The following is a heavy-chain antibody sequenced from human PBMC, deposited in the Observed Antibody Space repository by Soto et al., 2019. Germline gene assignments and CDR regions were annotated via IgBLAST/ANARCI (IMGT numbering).Heavy chain of an antibody. D-gene: IGHD2-21*02. CDR2: IHHSGSI. CDR3: AREDDGGDSYDV. V-gene: IGHV4-30-4*02. CDR1: GGSISSDYYH. Sequence: PSDSLCLTCTVSGGSISSDYYHWTWIRQSPGKGLEWIGYIHHSGSILYNPSLKSRVTISVDTSKNQFSLHLSSVTAADTAVYFCAREDDGGDSYDVWGQGTTVTVPS. J-gene: IGHJ6*02.